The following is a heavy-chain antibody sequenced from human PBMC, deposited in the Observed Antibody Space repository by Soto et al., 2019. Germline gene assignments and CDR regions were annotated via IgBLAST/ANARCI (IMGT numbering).Heavy chain of an antibody. CDR3: ARAYDFWSGYHKQNYYCYMDV. V-gene: IGHV1-8*01. J-gene: IGHJ6*03. D-gene: IGHD3-3*01. CDR2: MNPNSGNT. Sequence: ASVKVSCKASGYTFTSYDINWVRQATGQGLEWMGWMNPNSGNTGYAQKFQGRVTMTRNTSISTAYMELSSLRSEDTAVYYCARAYDFWSGYHKQNYYCYMDVWGKGTTVTVSS. CDR1: GYTFTSYD.